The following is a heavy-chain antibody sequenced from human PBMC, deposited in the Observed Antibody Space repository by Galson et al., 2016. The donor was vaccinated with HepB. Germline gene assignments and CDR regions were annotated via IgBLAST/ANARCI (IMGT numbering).Heavy chain of an antibody. CDR2: INGGNGDT. D-gene: IGHD3-3*01. CDR1: GYIFSNFP. V-gene: IGHV1-3*01. Sequence: SVKVSCKASGYIFSNFPMHWVRQAPGQRLEWMGWINGGNGDTRYSQKFQGRITITRDTSATTVYLELSSLTSEDTAVYYCARAPGRRTVRRKGLRLKEEWGESAPMNRLVPWGQGTLVTVSS. J-gene: IGHJ5*02. CDR3: ARAPGRRTVRRKGLRLKEEWGESAPMNRLVP.